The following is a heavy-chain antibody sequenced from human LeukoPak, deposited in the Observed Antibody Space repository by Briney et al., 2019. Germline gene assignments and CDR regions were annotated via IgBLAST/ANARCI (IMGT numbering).Heavy chain of an antibody. CDR2: IYYSGST. Sequence: PSETLSLTCTVSGVSISSYYWSWIRQPPGKGLEWVGYIYYSGSTNYNPSLKSRVTISVDTSKNHFSLKLSSVTAADTAVYYCASGVAVAGTGSWFDPCGQGTLVTVSS. CDR3: ASGVAVAGTGSWFDP. J-gene: IGHJ5*02. D-gene: IGHD6-19*01. CDR1: GVSISSYY. V-gene: IGHV4-59*12.